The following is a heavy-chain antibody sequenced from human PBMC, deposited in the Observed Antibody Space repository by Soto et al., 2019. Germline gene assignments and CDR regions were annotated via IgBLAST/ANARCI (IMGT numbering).Heavy chain of an antibody. CDR2: ISSSSTSI. CDR3: VRDGYPRPSVHFDY. CDR1: GFTFSSYS. V-gene: IGHV3-48*01. D-gene: IGHD5-18*01. Sequence: DVQLVESGGGLVQPGGSLRLSCVASGFTFSSYSLNWVRQAPGKGLEWVSYISSSSTSIYYADSVKGRFTMSRDSAKNSLYLQMDSLISGDTATYFCVRDGYPRPSVHFDYWGQGTLVTVSS. J-gene: IGHJ4*02.